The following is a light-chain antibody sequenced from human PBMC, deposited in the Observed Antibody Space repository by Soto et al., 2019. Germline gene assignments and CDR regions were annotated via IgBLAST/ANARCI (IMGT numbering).Light chain of an antibody. J-gene: IGKJ1*01. CDR3: QQYKNWPPWT. Sequence: EIVLTQSTATLSVSPGERATLSCRASQSVDNNLAWYQQKPGQAPRLLIFGASSRATGIPTRFSGSGSGTDFALTISSLQSEDFAVYYCQQYKNWPPWTFGQGTKVDIK. V-gene: IGKV3-15*01. CDR2: GAS. CDR1: QSVDNN.